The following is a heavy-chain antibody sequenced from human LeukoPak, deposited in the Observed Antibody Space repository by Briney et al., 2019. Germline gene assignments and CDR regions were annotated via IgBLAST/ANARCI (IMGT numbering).Heavy chain of an antibody. CDR2: ISAYNGNT. J-gene: IGHJ5*02. D-gene: IGHD6-19*01. V-gene: IGHV1-18*01. Sequence: GASVKVSCKASGYTFTSYGISWVRQAPGQGLEWMGWISAYNGNTNYAQKLQGRVTMTTDTSTSTAYMELRSLRSDDTAVYYCARDDRGEAVAVGLDPWGQGTLVTVSS. CDR3: ARDDRGEAVAVGLDP. CDR1: GYTFTSYG.